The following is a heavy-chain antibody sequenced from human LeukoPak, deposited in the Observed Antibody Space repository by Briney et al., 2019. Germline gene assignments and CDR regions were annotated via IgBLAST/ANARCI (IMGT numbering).Heavy chain of an antibody. D-gene: IGHD3-3*01. CDR1: GFTFSNYA. J-gene: IGHJ4*02. CDR2: ISGSGGGT. V-gene: IGHV3-23*01. CDR3: AKGDYDFWSGYYIN. Sequence: GGSLRLSCAASGFTFSNYAMNWVRRAPGKGLEWVSAISGSGGGTYYADSVKGRFTISRDNSKNTLYLQMNSLTAEDTAVYYCAKGDYDFWSGYYINWGQGTLVTVSS.